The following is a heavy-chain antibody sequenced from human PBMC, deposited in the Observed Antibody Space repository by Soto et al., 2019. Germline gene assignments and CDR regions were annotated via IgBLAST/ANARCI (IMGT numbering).Heavy chain of an antibody. J-gene: IGHJ4*02. V-gene: IGHV4-34*01. CDR2: INHSGST. D-gene: IGHD6-13*01. CDR1: GGSFSGYY. CDR3: ATIAGTAGGPIDY. Sequence: PSETLSLTCAVYGGSFSGYYWTWIRQPPGTGLEWIGEINHSGSTNYNPSLKSRVTISVDTSKNQYSLKLSSVTAVDTAVYYCATIAGTAGGPIDYWGQGTLVTVSS.